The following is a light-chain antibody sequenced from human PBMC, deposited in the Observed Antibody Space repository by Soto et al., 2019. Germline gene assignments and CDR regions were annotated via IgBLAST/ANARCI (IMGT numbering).Light chain of an antibody. CDR3: QQYNTYSRT. J-gene: IGKJ1*01. CDR1: QSISRW. Sequence: DFQMTQSPSTLSASVEDRVTITCRASQSISRWLGWYQQKAGKAPRLLIFDASTLESGVPSRFSGSGSGTEFTLTISSLQPDDFATYYCQQYNTYSRTFGQGTKVEIK. CDR2: DAS. V-gene: IGKV1-5*01.